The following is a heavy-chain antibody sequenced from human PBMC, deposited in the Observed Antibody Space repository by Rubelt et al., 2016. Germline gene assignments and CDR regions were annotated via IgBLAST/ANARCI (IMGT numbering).Heavy chain of an antibody. CDR1: GFNFSS. CDR3: ARARDPYYYMDV. CDR2: ARGGST. Sequence: VQLVESGGGLVQPGRSLRLSCAASGFNFSSYARGGSTYYADAVKGRFTISRDYNENTLLLQVNSLRAEDTAIYYCARARDPYYYMDVWGKGTTVTVSS. V-gene: IGHV3-23*04. J-gene: IGHJ6*03.